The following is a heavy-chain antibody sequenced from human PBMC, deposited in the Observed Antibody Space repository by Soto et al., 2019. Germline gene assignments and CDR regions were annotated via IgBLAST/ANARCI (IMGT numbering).Heavy chain of an antibody. Sequence: ASVKVSCKASGGTFSSYAISWVRQAPGQGLEWMGWISAYNGNTHYAQKVQGRVTMTTDTSTSTVYMELSSLRSEDTAVYYCARDLGYSSSWYSLRFDYWGQGTLVTVSS. CDR2: ISAYNGNT. V-gene: IGHV1-18*01. D-gene: IGHD6-13*01. CDR3: ARDLGYSSSWYSLRFDY. J-gene: IGHJ4*02. CDR1: GGTFSSYA.